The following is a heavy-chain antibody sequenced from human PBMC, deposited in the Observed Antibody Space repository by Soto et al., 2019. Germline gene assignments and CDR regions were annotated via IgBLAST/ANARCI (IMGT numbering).Heavy chain of an antibody. D-gene: IGHD3-10*01. CDR3: ARGFGTELDY. J-gene: IGHJ4*02. Sequence: PGGSLRLSCAASGFTFSFYWMTWVRQAPGKGLEWVANIKQDGSEKYYVDSVKGRFTISRDNAKNSLYLQMNSLRAEDTAVYYCARGFGTELDYWGQGTQVTVSS. V-gene: IGHV3-7*01. CDR2: IKQDGSEK. CDR1: GFTFSFYW.